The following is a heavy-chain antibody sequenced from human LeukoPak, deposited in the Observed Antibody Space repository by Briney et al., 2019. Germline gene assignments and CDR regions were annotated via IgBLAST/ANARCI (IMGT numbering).Heavy chain of an antibody. J-gene: IGHJ4*02. CDR3: AKDDFWSGLFDY. CDR1: GFTFSSYG. D-gene: IGHD3-3*01. Sequence: QPGGSLRLSCAASGFTFSSYGMPWVRQAPGKGLEWVAVISYDGSNKYYADSVKGRFTISRDNSKNTLYLQMNSLRAEDTAVYYCAKDDFWSGLFDYWGQGTLVTVSS. CDR2: ISYDGSNK. V-gene: IGHV3-30*18.